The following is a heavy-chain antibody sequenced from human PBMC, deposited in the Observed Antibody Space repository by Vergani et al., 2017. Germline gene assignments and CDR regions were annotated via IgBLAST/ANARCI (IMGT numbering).Heavy chain of an antibody. CDR1: GGTFSSSA. Sequence: QVQLVQSGAEVKKPGSSVKVSCKASGGTFSSSAISWVRQAPGQGLEWVGRIIPKFHIPLYAHKFQGRVTISADESPSTAYMELRSLKSEDTAVFYCAVTHDYADAQLDFWGQGTLVTVSS. V-gene: IGHV1-69*15. CDR3: AVTHDYADAQLDF. CDR2: IIPKFHIP. D-gene: IGHD4-17*01. J-gene: IGHJ4*02.